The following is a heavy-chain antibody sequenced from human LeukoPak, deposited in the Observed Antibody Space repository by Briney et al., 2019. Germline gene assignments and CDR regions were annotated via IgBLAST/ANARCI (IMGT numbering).Heavy chain of an antibody. CDR1: GFTLGDYA. CDR2: ISSKAYGGTT. V-gene: IGHV3-49*04. CDR3: TREYFYDFWSGDAFDI. Sequence: GRSLRLSCTASGFTLGDYAMSWVRQAPGKGLEWVGFISSKAYGGTTEYDASVKGRFTTSRDDSKSIAYLQMNSLKTEDTAVYYCTREYFYDFWSGDAFDIWGQGTMVTVSS. J-gene: IGHJ3*02. D-gene: IGHD3-3*01.